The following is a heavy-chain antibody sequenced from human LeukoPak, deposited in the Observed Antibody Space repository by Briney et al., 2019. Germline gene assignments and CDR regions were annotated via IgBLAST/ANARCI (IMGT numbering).Heavy chain of an antibody. Sequence: ASVKVSCKASGYTFTNYTVTWVRQAPGQGLEWMGWISAYNGYTNYAQKFQGRFTMTTDTSTSTANMELRSLRSDDTAVYYCARDHSSSCQLLDYWGQGTLVTISS. V-gene: IGHV1-18*01. CDR2: ISAYNGYT. D-gene: IGHD6-13*01. CDR1: GYTFTNYT. J-gene: IGHJ4*02. CDR3: ARDHSSSCQLLDY.